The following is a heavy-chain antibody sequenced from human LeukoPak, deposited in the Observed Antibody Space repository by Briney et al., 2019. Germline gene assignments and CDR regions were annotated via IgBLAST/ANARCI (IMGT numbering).Heavy chain of an antibody. CDR2: INPNSGGT. D-gene: IGHD1-26*01. V-gene: IGHV1-2*02. CDR1: GYTFTGYY. Sequence: GASVKVSCKASGYTFTGYYMHWVRQAPGQGLEWMGWINPNSGGTNYAQRFQGRVTMTRDTSISTAYMELSRLRSDDTAVYYCARRYGSGSYRYYYYMDVWGKGTTVTVSS. CDR3: ARRYGSGSYRYYYYMDV. J-gene: IGHJ6*03.